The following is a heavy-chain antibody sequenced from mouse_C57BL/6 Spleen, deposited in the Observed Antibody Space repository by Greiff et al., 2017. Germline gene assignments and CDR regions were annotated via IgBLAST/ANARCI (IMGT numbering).Heavy chain of an antibody. CDR2: IDPSDSYT. Sequence: VQLQQPGAELVMPGASVTLSCKASGYTFTSYWMHWVQPRPGQGLELIGEIDPSDSYTNYNQKFKGKSTLTVDTSSSTAYMQLSSLTSEYSAVYYCASSIYDGDGAYWGQGTLVTVSA. CDR1: GYTFTSYW. CDR3: ASSIYDGDGAY. V-gene: IGHV1-69*01. J-gene: IGHJ3*01. D-gene: IGHD2-3*01.